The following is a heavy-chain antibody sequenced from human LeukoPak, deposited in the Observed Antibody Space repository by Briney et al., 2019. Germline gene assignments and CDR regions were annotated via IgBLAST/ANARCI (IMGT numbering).Heavy chain of an antibody. J-gene: IGHJ4*02. V-gene: IGHV3-49*03. CDR3: TRDRVYYDYVWGSYRSYYFDY. Sequence: GGSLRLSCTASGFTFGDYAMSWFRQAPGKGLEWVGFIRSKAYGGTTEYAASVKGRFTISRDDSKSIAYLQMNSLKTEDTAVYYCTRDRVYYDYVWGSYRSYYFDYWGQGTLVTVSS. D-gene: IGHD3-16*02. CDR1: GFTFGDYA. CDR2: IRSKAYGGTT.